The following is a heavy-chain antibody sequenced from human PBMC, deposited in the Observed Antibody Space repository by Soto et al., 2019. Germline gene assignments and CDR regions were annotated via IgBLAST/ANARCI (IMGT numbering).Heavy chain of an antibody. D-gene: IGHD6-13*01. J-gene: IGHJ6*02. CDR2: INHSGST. CDR1: GGSFSGYY. CDR3: AREGSGQYSSSWYKKYYYYYYGMDV. V-gene: IGHV4-34*01. Sequence: SETLSLTCAAYGGSFSGYYWSWIRQPPGKGLEWIGEINHSGSTNYNPSLKSRVTISVDTSKNQFSLKLSSVTAADTAVYYCAREGSGQYSSSWYKKYYYYYYGMDVWGQGTTVTVSS.